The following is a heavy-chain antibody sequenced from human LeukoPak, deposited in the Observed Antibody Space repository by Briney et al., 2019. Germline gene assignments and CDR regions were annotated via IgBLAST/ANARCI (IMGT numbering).Heavy chain of an antibody. V-gene: IGHV3-23*01. J-gene: IGHJ4*02. CDR2: ISGSGGST. Sequence: GGSLRLSCAASGFTFSNYAMCWVRQAPGKGLEWVSGISGSGGSTYYADSVKGRFTTSRDNSKNTLYLQMNSLRAEDTAIYYCASGVGVRNYFDYWGQGTLVTVSS. CDR1: GFTFSNYA. CDR3: ASGVGVRNYFDY. D-gene: IGHD3-10*01.